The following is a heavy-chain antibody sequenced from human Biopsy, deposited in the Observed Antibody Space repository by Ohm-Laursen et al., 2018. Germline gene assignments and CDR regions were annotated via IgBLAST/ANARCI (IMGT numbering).Heavy chain of an antibody. CDR1: GYTFTSYG. V-gene: IGHV1-18*01. CDR3: ARDRWPHVTLLGLVVFDF. Sequence: ASVKVSCKASGYTFTSYGISWARQAPGQGLEWMGWINTENGNTIYAQNLQGRVTMTTDTSTSTAYMDLRSLRSDDTAVYYCARDRWPHVTLLGLVVFDFWGQGTLVIVSS. J-gene: IGHJ4*02. CDR2: INTENGNT. D-gene: IGHD3-3*01.